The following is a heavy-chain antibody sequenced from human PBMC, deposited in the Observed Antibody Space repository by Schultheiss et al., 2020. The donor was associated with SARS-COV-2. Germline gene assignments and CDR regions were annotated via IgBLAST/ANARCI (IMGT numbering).Heavy chain of an antibody. V-gene: IGHV4-59*01. CDR2: INHSGST. CDR1: GGSISSYY. CDR3: AREVATVAFDI. Sequence: SETLSLTCTVSGGSISSYYWSWIRQPPGKGLEWIGEINHSGSTNYNPSLKSRVTISVDTSKNQFSLKLSSVTAADTAVYYCAREVATVAFDIWGQGTMVTVSS. D-gene: IGHD5-12*01. J-gene: IGHJ3*02.